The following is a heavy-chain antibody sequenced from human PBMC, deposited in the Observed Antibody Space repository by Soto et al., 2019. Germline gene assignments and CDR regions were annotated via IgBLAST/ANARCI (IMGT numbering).Heavy chain of an antibody. CDR2: IYYNGST. V-gene: IGHV4-31*03. CDR3: ARARGVATIIYYYGMDV. CDR1: GGSISSCGDY. Sequence: SETLSLTCTVSGGSISSCGDYWSWIRQHPGKGLEWIGYIYYNGSTNYNPSLKSRVTTSVDTSKNQFSLKLSSVTAADTAVYYCARARGVATIIYYYGMDVWGQGTTVTVSS. D-gene: IGHD5-12*01. J-gene: IGHJ6*02.